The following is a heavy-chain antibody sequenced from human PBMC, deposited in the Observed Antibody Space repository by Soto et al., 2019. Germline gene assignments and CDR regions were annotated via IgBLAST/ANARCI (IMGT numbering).Heavy chain of an antibody. CDR2: IYYSGST. CDR1: GGSISSYY. CDR3: ARDRSRKWLPHNWFDP. V-gene: IGHV4-59*12. D-gene: IGHD6-19*01. J-gene: IGHJ5*02. Sequence: PAETLSLTCTVSGGSISSYYWSWIRQPPGKGLEWIGYIYYSGSTNYNPSLKSRVTISVDTSKNQFSLKLSSVTAEDTAVYYCARDRSRKWLPHNWFDPWGQGTLVTVSS.